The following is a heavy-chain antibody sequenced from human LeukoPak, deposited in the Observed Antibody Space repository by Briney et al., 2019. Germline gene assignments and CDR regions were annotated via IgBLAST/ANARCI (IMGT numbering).Heavy chain of an antibody. CDR3: ARDGGSYYPYFYYYYMDV. CDR1: GFTFSTYE. Sequence: GGSLRLSCAASGFTFSTYEMNWVRQAPGKGLEWVSYITDSGRTIYYADSVKGRFTISRDNAKNSLYLQMNSLRAEDTAVYYCARDGGSYYPYFYYYYMDVWGKGTTVTVSS. D-gene: IGHD1-26*01. V-gene: IGHV3-48*03. J-gene: IGHJ6*03. CDR2: ITDSGRTI.